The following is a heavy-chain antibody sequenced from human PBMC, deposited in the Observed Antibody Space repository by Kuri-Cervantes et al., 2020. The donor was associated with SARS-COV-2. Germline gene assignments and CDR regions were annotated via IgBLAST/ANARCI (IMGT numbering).Heavy chain of an antibody. D-gene: IGHD2-2*02. CDR3: ARERMTPLSKYPYYFDY. Sequence: GESLNISCAASGPTVRSNYMSWVRQAPGKGLEWVSVIYSGGSTYYADSVKGRFTISRDSSKNVLYLQTNSLRAEDTAVYHCARERMTPLSKYPYYFDYWGQGTLVTVSS. CDR1: GPTVRSNY. J-gene: IGHJ4*02. V-gene: IGHV3-53*01. CDR2: IYSGGST.